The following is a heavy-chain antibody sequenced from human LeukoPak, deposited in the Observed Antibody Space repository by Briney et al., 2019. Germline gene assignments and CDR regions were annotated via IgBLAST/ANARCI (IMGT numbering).Heavy chain of an antibody. Sequence: SETLSLTCTISSGSSSSYYWSWIRQPPGKGLEWIGYIHYSGSTNYNPSLKSRATISLDTSKNQVSLKLSSVTAADTAVYYCARRASGSYPDYFDYWGQGTLVTVSS. V-gene: IGHV4-59*08. CDR3: ARRASGSYPDYFDY. J-gene: IGHJ4*02. CDR2: IHYSGST. D-gene: IGHD1-26*01. CDR1: SGSSSSYY.